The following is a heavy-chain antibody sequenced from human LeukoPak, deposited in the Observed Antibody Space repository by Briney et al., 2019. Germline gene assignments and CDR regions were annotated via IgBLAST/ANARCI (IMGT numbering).Heavy chain of an antibody. Sequence: RPGGSLRLSCPASGFTFSDYYMSWIRQAPGKGLEWVSYISSSGSTIYYADSVKGRFTISRDNAKNSLYLQMNSLRAEDTAVYYCARGIYSSSWYTPNYYYYMDVWGKGTTVTVSS. CDR3: ARGIYSSSWYTPNYYYYMDV. J-gene: IGHJ6*03. CDR2: ISSSGSTI. CDR1: GFTFSDYY. V-gene: IGHV3-11*04. D-gene: IGHD6-13*01.